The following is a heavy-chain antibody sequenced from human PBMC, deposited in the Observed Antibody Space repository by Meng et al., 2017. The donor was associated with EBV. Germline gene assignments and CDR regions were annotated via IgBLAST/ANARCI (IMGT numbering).Heavy chain of an antibody. CDR1: GGTFSSYA. CDR3: ARAPDNWNDGAYY. V-gene: IGHV1-69*01. CDR2: IIPIFGTA. Sequence: VLSWGGVKQPGSSVKVSCKPSGGTFSSYASSWVRQAPGQELEWMGGIIPIFGTANYAQKFQGRVTITADESTSTAYMELSSLRSEDTAVYYCARAPDNWNDGAYYWGQGTLVTVSS. D-gene: IGHD1-20*01. J-gene: IGHJ4*02.